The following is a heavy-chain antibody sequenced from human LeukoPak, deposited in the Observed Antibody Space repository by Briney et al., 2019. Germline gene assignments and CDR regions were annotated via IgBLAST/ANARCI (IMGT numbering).Heavy chain of an antibody. CDR2: IYYSGST. J-gene: IGHJ5*02. Sequence: SQTLSLTCTVSGGSISSGGYYWSWIRQHPGKGLEWIGYIYYSGSTYYNPSLKSRVTISVDTSKNQFSLKLSSVTAADTAVYYCARDLTLVMKCSGGSCYRGWFDPWGQGTLVTVSS. CDR1: GGSISSGGYY. CDR3: ARDLTLVMKCSGGSCYRGWFDP. D-gene: IGHD2-15*01. V-gene: IGHV4-31*03.